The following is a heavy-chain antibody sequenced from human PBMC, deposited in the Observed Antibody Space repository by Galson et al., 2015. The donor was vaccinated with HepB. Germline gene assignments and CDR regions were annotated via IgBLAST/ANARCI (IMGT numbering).Heavy chain of an antibody. CDR3: ARDKSSGYLAWYFDD. CDR2: INPNSGGT. CDR1: GYTFTGYY. J-gene: IGHJ4*02. V-gene: IGHV1-2*02. D-gene: IGHD3-22*01. Sequence: SVKVSCKASGYTFTGYYMHWVRQAPGQGLEWMGWINPNSGGTDYAQKFQGRVTMTRDTSISTAYMELSSLRSDDTAVYYCARDKSSGYLAWYFDDWGQGTLVTVSP.